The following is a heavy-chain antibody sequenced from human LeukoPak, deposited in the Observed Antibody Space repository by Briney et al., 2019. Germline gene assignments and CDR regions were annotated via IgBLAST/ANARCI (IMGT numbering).Heavy chain of an antibody. J-gene: IGHJ6*02. CDR3: ARFGIDYDMDV. D-gene: IGHD3-16*01. V-gene: IGHV4-59*01. Sequence: SEALSLTCTVSGGSISGNYWTWIRQPPGEGLEWIGQIHYRGKADYNPSLRSRIIISVDTSKNQMFLRLSSVTAADTAVYYCARFGIDYDMDVWGQGTKVTVSS. CDR1: GGSISGNY. CDR2: IHYRGKA.